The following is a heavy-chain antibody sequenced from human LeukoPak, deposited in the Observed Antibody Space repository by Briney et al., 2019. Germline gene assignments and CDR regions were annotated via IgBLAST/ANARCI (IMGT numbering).Heavy chain of an antibody. Sequence: PSETLSLTCSVSGGSVSSGGYHLSWIRQPPGKGLEWIGYIYHSGSANYNPSLKSRVTISVDTSKNHFSLNLSSVTAADTAVYYCASRSSIWSGYQDTLYYFDSWGQGTPVTVSS. V-gene: IGHV4-61*03. CDR3: ASRSSIWSGYQDTLYYFDS. D-gene: IGHD3-3*01. J-gene: IGHJ4*02. CDR1: GGSVSSGGYH. CDR2: IYHSGSA.